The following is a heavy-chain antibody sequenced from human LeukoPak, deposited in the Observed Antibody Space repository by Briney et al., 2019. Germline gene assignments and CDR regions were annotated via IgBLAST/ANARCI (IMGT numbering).Heavy chain of an antibody. Sequence: PGGSLRLSCAASGFTFSSYAMHWVRQAPGKGLEWVAVISYDGSNKYYADSVKGRFTISRDNSKNTLYLQMNSLRAKDTAVYYCARGSGWYRYGIDYWGQGTLVTVSS. CDR3: ARGSGWYRYGIDY. D-gene: IGHD6-19*01. CDR2: ISYDGSNK. J-gene: IGHJ4*02. V-gene: IGHV3-30*04. CDR1: GFTFSSYA.